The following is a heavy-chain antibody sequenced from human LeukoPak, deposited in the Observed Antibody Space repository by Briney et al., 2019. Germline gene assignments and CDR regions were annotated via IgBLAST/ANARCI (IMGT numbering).Heavy chain of an antibody. V-gene: IGHV4-31*03. CDR3: ARGDDYGGNMNPIDY. CDR1: GGSISSGGYY. CDR2: IYYSGST. Sequence: PSETLSLTFTVSGGSISSGGYYWSWIRQHPGKGLEWIVYIYYSGSTYYNPSLKNRVTISVDTSKNQFSLKLSSVTAADTAVYYCARGDDYGGNMNPIDYWGQGTLVTVSS. J-gene: IGHJ4*02. D-gene: IGHD4-23*01.